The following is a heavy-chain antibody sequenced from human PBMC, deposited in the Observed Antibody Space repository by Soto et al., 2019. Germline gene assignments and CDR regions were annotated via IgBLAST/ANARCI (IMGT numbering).Heavy chain of an antibody. J-gene: IGHJ4*02. CDR2: ITGSGSPI. V-gene: IGHV3-48*02. CDR1: GFTFSTYT. CDR3: ARGVGTGFYPYFDY. D-gene: IGHD3-22*01. Sequence: QLVESGGALVQPGGSLRLSCAASGFTFSTYTLTWVRQAPGKGLEWISYITGSGSPIYYADSVKGRFTISRDNARNSVYLQMDRLRDEDTAVYYCARGVGTGFYPYFDYWGQGTLVTVSS.